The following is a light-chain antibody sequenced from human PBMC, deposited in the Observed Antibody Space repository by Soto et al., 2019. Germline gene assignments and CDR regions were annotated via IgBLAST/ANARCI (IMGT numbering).Light chain of an antibody. CDR1: SSDIGAYDY. V-gene: IGLV2-14*01. CDR3: CLYSGSTVI. Sequence: QSALTQPASLSGSPGQSITISCTGTSSDIGAYDYVSWFQQHPGKAPKLMISEVNNRPSGVSNRLSGSKSGNTASLTISGLQAEDEGDYYCCLYSGSTVIFGGGTKVTVL. CDR2: EVN. J-gene: IGLJ2*01.